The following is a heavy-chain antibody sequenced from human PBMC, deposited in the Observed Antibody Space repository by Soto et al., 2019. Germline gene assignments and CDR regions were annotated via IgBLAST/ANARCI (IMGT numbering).Heavy chain of an antibody. V-gene: IGHV1-2*04. D-gene: IGHD2-8*01. CDR2: INPKSGGT. CDR3: ARGHSTDCSNGVCSFFYNHEMDV. J-gene: IGHJ6*02. Sequence: VKGSCTAYGDSFTCYHITWLRQAPGQGLEWLRRINPKSGGTSTAQKFQGWVTMTRDRSISTVYMEFTRLRSDDTAVYFCARGHSTDCSNGVCSFFYNHEMDVWGQGTTVTVSS. CDR1: GDSFTCYH.